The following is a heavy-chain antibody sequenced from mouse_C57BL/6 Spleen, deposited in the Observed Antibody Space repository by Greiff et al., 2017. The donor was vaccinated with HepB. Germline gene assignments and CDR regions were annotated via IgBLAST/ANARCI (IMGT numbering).Heavy chain of an antibody. V-gene: IGHV5-16*01. CDR2: INYDGSST. Sequence: EVKLMESEGGLVQPGSSMKLSCTASGFTFSDYYMAWVRQVPEKGLEWVANINYDGSSTYYLDSLKSRFIISRDNAKNILYLQMSSLKSEDTATYYCARELFITTVVGAMDYWGQGTSVTVSS. D-gene: IGHD1-1*01. CDR1: GFTFSDYY. CDR3: ARELFITTVVGAMDY. J-gene: IGHJ4*01.